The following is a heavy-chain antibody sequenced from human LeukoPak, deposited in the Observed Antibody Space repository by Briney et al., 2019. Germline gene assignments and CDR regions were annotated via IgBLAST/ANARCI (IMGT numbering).Heavy chain of an antibody. CDR2: INPNSGGT. CDR1: GYTFTSYG. CDR3: ARDQGTWDAFDI. V-gene: IGHV1-2*02. Sequence: GASVKVSCKASGYTFTSYGISWVRQAPGQGLEWMGWINPNSGGTNYAQKFQGRVTMTRDTSISTAYMELSRLRSDDTAVYYCARDQGTWDAFDIWGQGTMVTVSS. D-gene: IGHD1-1*01. J-gene: IGHJ3*02.